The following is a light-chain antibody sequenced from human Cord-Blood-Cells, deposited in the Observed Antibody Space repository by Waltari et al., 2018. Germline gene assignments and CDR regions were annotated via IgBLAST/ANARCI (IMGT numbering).Light chain of an antibody. CDR2: DVS. CDR3: CSYAGSYTLV. J-gene: IGLJ2*01. CDR1: SSDVGGYNY. Sequence: QSALTQPRSVSGSPGQSVTISCTGTSSDVGGYNYVSWYQRHPGKAPKLMIYDVSKRPSGVPYRFSGSKAGNTASLTISGLQAEDEADYYCCSYAGSYTLVFGGGTKLTVL. V-gene: IGLV2-11*01.